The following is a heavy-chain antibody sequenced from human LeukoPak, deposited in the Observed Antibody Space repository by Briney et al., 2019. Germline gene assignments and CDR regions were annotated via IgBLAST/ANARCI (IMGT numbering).Heavy chain of an antibody. CDR3: ARSGQHLFDF. D-gene: IGHD6-13*01. V-gene: IGHV3-48*03. J-gene: IGHJ4*02. Sequence: GGSLRLSCAASGFTFSSSEMNWVRQASGKGLEWVSYISSSGGTISYADSVKGRFTISRDNAKNSLYLQINSLRAEDTAIYYCARSGQHLFDFWGQGSLVTVSS. CDR2: ISSSGGTI. CDR1: GFTFSSSE.